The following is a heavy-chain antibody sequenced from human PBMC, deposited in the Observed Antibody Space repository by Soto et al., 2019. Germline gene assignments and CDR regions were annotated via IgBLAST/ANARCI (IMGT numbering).Heavy chain of an antibody. D-gene: IGHD1-1*01. V-gene: IGHV2-5*01. Sequence: TDTVRLACPFRGMPHMSSRKAVGWIRQPPGEALEWLALIYWNDDKRYSPSLKSRLTITKDTSKNQVVLIMNNMDPVDTATYYCAHEVPSTRNWFDARVQGTLV. CDR1: GMPHMSSRKA. CDR3: AHEVPSTRNWFDA. CDR2: IYWNDDK. J-gene: IGHJ5*02.